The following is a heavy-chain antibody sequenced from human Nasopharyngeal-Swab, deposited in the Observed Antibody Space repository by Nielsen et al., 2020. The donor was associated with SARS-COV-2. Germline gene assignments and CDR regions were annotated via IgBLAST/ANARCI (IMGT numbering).Heavy chain of an antibody. Sequence: WIRQPPGKALEWLAHIFSNDEKSYSTSLKSRLTISKDTSKSRVVLTMTNMDPVDTATYYCARIVRYYHGSGSYYNYYYYGMDVWGQGTTVTVSS. D-gene: IGHD3-10*01. V-gene: IGHV2-26*01. CDR2: IFSNDEK. CDR3: ARIVRYYHGSGSYYNYYYYGMDV. J-gene: IGHJ6*02.